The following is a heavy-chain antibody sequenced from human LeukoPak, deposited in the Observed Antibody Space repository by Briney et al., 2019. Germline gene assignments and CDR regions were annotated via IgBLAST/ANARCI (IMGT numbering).Heavy chain of an antibody. V-gene: IGHV4-34*01. Sequence: SEPRSPTCSFSGGSMSSYYWSWCRQPPGKGLKWRGEINHSGSTNYTPSLKSRVTLSVDTSKNQFSLKLSAVTAAGTAVYYCARPRYGSGSFPLDPWGQGTLVTVPS. D-gene: IGHD3-10*01. CDR1: GGSMSSYY. J-gene: IGHJ5*02. CDR3: ARPRYGSGSFPLDP. CDR2: INHSGST.